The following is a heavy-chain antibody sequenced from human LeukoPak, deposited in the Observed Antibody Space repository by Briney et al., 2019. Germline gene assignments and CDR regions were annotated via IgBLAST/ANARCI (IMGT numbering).Heavy chain of an antibody. J-gene: IGHJ4*02. Sequence: ASVKVSCKASGYTFTSYGISWVRQAPGQGLEWMGWISAYNGNTNYAQRLQGRVTMTTDTSTSTAYMELRSLRSGDTAVYYCAKGGKTIMCPTSCYDYWGQGTLVTVSS. CDR1: GYTFTSYG. V-gene: IGHV1-18*01. CDR3: AKGGKTIMCPTSCYDY. CDR2: ISAYNGNT. D-gene: IGHD2-2*01.